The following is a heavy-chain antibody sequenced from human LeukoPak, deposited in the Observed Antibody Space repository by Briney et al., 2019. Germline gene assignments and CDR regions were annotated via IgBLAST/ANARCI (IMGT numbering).Heavy chain of an antibody. J-gene: IGHJ4*02. CDR1: GFAFSTYG. V-gene: IGHV3-30*18. D-gene: IGHD6-19*01. Sequence: GGSLRLSCAASGFAFSTYGIHWVRQAPGKGLEWVADLSFDGSSEYYADSVKGRFTVSRDNSKNTLYLQMNSLRDEDTAVYYCAKGSGSSGWNDLLGVVDYWGQGTLVTVSS. CDR2: LSFDGSSE. CDR3: AKGSGSSGWNDLLGVVDY.